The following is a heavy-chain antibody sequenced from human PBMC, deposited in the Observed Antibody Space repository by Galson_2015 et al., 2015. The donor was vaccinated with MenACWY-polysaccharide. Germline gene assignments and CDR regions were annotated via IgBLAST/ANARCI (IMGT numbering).Heavy chain of an antibody. Sequence: SLRLSCAASGFIFSTYSMNWVRQAPGKGLEWVSSISSSSSYIYYAESMKGRFTISRDNAKNSLYLQMNSLRADDTAVYYCARGPVSDRGGDCWFDPWGQGTVVTVSS. J-gene: IGHJ5*02. D-gene: IGHD2-21*02. CDR1: GFIFSTYS. CDR3: ARGPVSDRGGDCWFDP. CDR2: ISSSSSYI. V-gene: IGHV3-21*01.